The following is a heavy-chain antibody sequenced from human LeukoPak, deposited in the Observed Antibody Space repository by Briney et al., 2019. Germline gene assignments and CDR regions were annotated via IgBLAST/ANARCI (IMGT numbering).Heavy chain of an antibody. Sequence: ASETLSLTCAVSGGPFSGYFWSWIRQPPGKGLEWIGEINHSGSTNYNPSLKSRVTISVDTSKSQFSLKLSSVTAADTAVYYCARGSGLRQTHAIGELPSRWFNPWGQGTLVTVSS. D-gene: IGHD3-10*01. V-gene: IGHV4-34*01. CDR2: INHSGST. CDR3: ARGSGLRQTHAIGELPSRWFNP. CDR1: GGPFSGYF. J-gene: IGHJ5*02.